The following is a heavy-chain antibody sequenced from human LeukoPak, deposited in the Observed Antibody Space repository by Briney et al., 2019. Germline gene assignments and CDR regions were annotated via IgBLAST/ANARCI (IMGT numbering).Heavy chain of an antibody. CDR2: ISYDGSNK. D-gene: IGHD5-18*01. CDR3: AREGNTAMVEVYFDY. V-gene: IGHV3-30-3*01. CDR1: GFTFSSYA. Sequence: PGGSLRLSCAASGFTFSSYAMHWVRQAPGKGLEWVAVISYDGSNKYCADSVKGRFTISRDNSKNTLYLQMNSLRAEDTAVYYCAREGNTAMVEVYFDYWGQGTLVTVSS. J-gene: IGHJ4*02.